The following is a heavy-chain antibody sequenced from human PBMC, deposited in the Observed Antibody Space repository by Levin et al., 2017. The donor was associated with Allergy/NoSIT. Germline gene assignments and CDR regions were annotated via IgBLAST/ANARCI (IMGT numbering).Heavy chain of an antibody. D-gene: IGHD6-13*01. CDR1: GGSISSYY. J-gene: IGHJ3*02. CDR3: ARDSSSWYRAFDI. CDR2: IYSSGST. V-gene: IGHV4-59*01. Sequence: GSLRLSCTVSGGSISSYYWSWIRQPPGKGLEWIGYIYSSGSTDYNPSLKSRVTISVDTSKNQFSLKLSSVTAADTAVYYCARDSSSWYRAFDIWGQGTLVTVSS.